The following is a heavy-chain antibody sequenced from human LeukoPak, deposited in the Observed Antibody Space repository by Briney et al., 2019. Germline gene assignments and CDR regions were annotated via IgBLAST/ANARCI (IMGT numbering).Heavy chain of an antibody. CDR3: ARDFYLELDYGMDV. D-gene: IGHD1-1*01. J-gene: IGHJ6*02. Sequence: SETLTLTCTVSGYSISSGYYWGWIRQPPGKGLEWIGSIYHSGSTYYNPSLKSRVTISVDTSKNQFSLKLSSVTAADTAVYYCARDFYLELDYGMDVWGQGTTVTVSS. CDR1: GYSISSGYY. V-gene: IGHV4-38-2*02. CDR2: IYHSGST.